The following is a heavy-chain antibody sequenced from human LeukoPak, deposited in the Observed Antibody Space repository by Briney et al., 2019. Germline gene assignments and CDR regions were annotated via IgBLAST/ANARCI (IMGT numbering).Heavy chain of an antibody. D-gene: IGHD3-10*01. Sequence: GGSLRLSCAASGFTFSDYYMSWIRQAPGKGLEWVSYISSGSTTIYYTDSVKGRFTISRDNAKNSLYLQMNSLRAEDTAVYYCARRESTTMVRGGVDYWGQGTLVTVSS. J-gene: IGHJ4*02. CDR3: ARRESTTMVRGGVDY. CDR1: GFTFSDYY. V-gene: IGHV3-11*04. CDR2: ISSGSTTI.